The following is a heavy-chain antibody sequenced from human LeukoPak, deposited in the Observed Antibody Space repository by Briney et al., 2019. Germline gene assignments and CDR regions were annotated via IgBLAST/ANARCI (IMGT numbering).Heavy chain of an antibody. Sequence: GGSLRLSCVVSGFTVTGYSMHWVRQAPGTGLEWVAVMSYDGTNKYYADSVKGRFTISRDNSKNTLYLQMNSLRAEDTAVYYCAREMGMVRGVIIHNYFDYWGQGTLVTVSS. V-gene: IGHV3-30-3*01. D-gene: IGHD3-10*01. J-gene: IGHJ4*02. CDR2: MSYDGTNK. CDR1: GFTVTGYS. CDR3: AREMGMVRGVIIHNYFDY.